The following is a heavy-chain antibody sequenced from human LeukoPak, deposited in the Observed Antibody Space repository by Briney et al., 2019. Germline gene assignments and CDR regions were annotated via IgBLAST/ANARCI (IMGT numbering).Heavy chain of an antibody. CDR3: AKMYYYDSSGYQFDY. D-gene: IGHD3-22*01. J-gene: IGHJ4*02. CDR2: ISGRGGRT. V-gene: IGHV3-23*01. CDR1: GFIFSSYD. Sequence: AGGSLRLSCAASGFIFSSYDMSWVRQAPGKGLEWVSDISGRGGRTYYADSVKGLCTISRDNSKNTLYLQMNSLRAEDTAVYYCAKMYYYDSSGYQFDYWGQGTLVTVSS.